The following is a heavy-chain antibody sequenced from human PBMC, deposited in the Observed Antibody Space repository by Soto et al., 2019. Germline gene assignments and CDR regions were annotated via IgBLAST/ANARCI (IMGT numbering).Heavy chain of an antibody. CDR1: GYTFLHYG. CDR3: VRLGDSYGYRGSYYFDY. Sequence: QGQLVQSGTEVKKPGASVKVSCKASGYTFLHYGIGWVRQAPGQGLEWVGWIGAYKGDTDYAQKFQGRVNMTAQTSTRTAFMELRSLSSDDTALYFCVRLGDSYGYRGSYYFDYWGQGTLVTVSS. V-gene: IGHV1-18*01. D-gene: IGHD1-26*01. CDR2: IGAYKGDT. J-gene: IGHJ4*02.